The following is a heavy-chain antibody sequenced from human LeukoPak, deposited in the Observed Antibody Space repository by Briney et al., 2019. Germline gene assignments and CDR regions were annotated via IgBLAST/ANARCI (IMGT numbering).Heavy chain of an antibody. Sequence: GGSLRLPCAVSGFSFNIYAMSWVRQAPGKGLEWVSAISGDSVYTYYTDSAKGRFTISRDNSKYTLYLQLNNLRAEDTAVYYCVRKLLQYDRDGPSFDYWGQGTLVTVSS. CDR3: VRKLLQYDRDGPSFDY. CDR1: GFSFNIYA. D-gene: IGHD5-24*01. J-gene: IGHJ4*02. CDR2: ISGDSVYT. V-gene: IGHV3-23*01.